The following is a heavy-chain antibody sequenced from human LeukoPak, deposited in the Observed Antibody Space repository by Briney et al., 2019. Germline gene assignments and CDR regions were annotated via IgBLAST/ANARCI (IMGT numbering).Heavy chain of an antibody. CDR1: WYSFNNYW. D-gene: IGHD4-17*01. CDR2: IYPGDSDT. V-gene: IGHV5-51*01. Sequence: GGALKISCKGFWYSFNNYWIGWGRQMPGKSLEGVGVIYPGDSDTRYSPSFQGQVTISADKSISTAYLQWSSLKASDTAMYYCARHVEKSYGDYEIDYWGQGTLVTVSS. J-gene: IGHJ4*02. CDR3: ARHVEKSYGDYEIDY.